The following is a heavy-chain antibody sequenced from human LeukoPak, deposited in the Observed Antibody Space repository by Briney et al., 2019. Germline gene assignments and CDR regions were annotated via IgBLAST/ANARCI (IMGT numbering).Heavy chain of an antibody. D-gene: IGHD5-24*01. Sequence: GGSLRLSCAASGFTFSSYWMTCVRQAPGKGLESVASIKQDGSEKYYVDSVKGRFTISRDNAKNSLHLQMNSLRAEDTAVYYFARGRWLQALYYADYWGQGTLVTVSS. CDR3: ARGRWLQALYYADY. J-gene: IGHJ4*02. CDR2: IKQDGSEK. V-gene: IGHV3-7*04. CDR1: GFTFSSYW.